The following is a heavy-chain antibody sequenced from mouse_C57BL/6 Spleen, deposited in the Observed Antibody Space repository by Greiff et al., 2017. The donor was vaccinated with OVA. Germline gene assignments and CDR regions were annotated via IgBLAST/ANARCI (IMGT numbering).Heavy chain of an antibody. V-gene: IGHV1-64*01. J-gene: IGHJ2*01. Sequence: QVQLKQPGAELVKPGASVKLSCKASGYTFTSYWMHWVKKRPGQGLEWIGMIHPNSGSTNYNEKFKSKATLTVDKSSSTAYMQLSSLTSEDSAVYYCARSPYEYYFDYWGQGTTLTVSS. CDR1: GYTFTSYW. D-gene: IGHD2-3*01. CDR3: ARSPYEYYFDY. CDR2: IHPNSGST.